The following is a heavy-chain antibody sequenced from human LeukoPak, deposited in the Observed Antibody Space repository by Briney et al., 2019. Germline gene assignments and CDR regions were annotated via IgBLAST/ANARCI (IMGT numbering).Heavy chain of an antibody. V-gene: IGHV4-34*01. CDR3: ARGGIAAHFDY. Sequence: PSETLSLTCAVYGGSFSGYYWSWIRQPPGKGLEWIGEINHSGSTNYNPSLKSRVTMSVDTSKNQFSLKLSSVTAADTAVYYCARGGIAAHFDYWGQGTLVTVSS. D-gene: IGHD6-6*01. CDR1: GGSFSGYY. CDR2: INHSGST. J-gene: IGHJ4*02.